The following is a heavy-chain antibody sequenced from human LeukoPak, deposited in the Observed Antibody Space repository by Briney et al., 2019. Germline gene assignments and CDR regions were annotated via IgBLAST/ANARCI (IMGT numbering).Heavy chain of an antibody. CDR3: ARLVGCGSTNCYSPDNWFDP. J-gene: IGHJ5*02. V-gene: IGHV1-8*01. CDR2: INPNSGSS. D-gene: IGHD2-2*01. CDR1: GYPFNSYD. Sequence: ASVKVPCKASGYPFNSYDINWVRQATGHGLEWVGWINPNSGSSDSAQKFQGRVTMTAGTSISTAYMELNNLRSEDTAVYYCARLVGCGSTNCYSPDNWFDPWGQGTLVTVSS.